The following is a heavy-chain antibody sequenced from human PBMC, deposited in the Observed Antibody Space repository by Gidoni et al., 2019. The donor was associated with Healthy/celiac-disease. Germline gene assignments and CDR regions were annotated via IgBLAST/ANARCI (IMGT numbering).Heavy chain of an antibody. CDR3: AKSSTVAKWPLVPYYFDY. J-gene: IGHJ4*02. CDR1: GFPFCSYD. Sequence: EVQLLESGGGLVQPGGSLRLSCAASGFPFCSYDMSWVRQAPGKGLEWVSAISGSGGSTYYADSVKGRFTISRDNSKNTLYLQMNSLRAEDTAVYYCAKSSTVAKWPLVPYYFDYWGQGTLVTVSS. D-gene: IGHD4-17*01. CDR2: ISGSGGST. V-gene: IGHV3-23*01.